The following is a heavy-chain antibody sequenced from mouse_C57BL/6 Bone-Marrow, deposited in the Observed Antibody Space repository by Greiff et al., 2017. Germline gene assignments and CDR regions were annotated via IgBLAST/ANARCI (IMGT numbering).Heavy chain of an antibody. CDR1: GFSFNTYA. Sequence: EVKLVESGGGLVQPKGSLKLSCAASGFSFNTYAMNWVRQAPGKGLEWVARIRSKSNNYATYYADSVKDRFTISSDDSESMLYLQMNNLKTEDTAMYYCVRHYYGSYAMDYWGQGTSVTVSS. J-gene: IGHJ4*01. CDR3: VRHYYGSYAMDY. D-gene: IGHD1-1*01. V-gene: IGHV10-1*01. CDR2: IRSKSNNYAT.